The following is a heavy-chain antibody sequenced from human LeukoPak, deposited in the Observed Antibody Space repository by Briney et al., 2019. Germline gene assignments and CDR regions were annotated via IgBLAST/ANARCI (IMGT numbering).Heavy chain of an antibody. J-gene: IGHJ1*01. Sequence: GGSLRLSCAASGFTFSSYSMNWARQAPGKGLEWVSYISSSSSTIYYADSVKGRFTISRDNAKNSLYLQMNSLRAEDTAVYYCAREGHTRYCSSTSCYLAEYFQHWGQGTLVTVSS. CDR2: ISSSSSTI. V-gene: IGHV3-48*01. CDR3: AREGHTRYCSSTSCYLAEYFQH. CDR1: GFTFSSYS. D-gene: IGHD2-2*01.